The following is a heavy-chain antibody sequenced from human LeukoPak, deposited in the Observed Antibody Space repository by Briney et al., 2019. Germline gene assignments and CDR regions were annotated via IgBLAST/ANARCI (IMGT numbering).Heavy chain of an antibody. Sequence: SETLSLTCTVSGGSISSYYWSWIRQPPGKGLEWIGYIYYSGSTNYNPSLKSRVTISVDTSKNQFSLKLSSVTAADTAVYYCASRLTGQRLTDAFDIWGQGTMVTVSS. J-gene: IGHJ3*02. CDR3: ASRLTGQRLTDAFDI. CDR2: IYYSGST. D-gene: IGHD3-9*01. CDR1: GGSISSYY. V-gene: IGHV4-59*08.